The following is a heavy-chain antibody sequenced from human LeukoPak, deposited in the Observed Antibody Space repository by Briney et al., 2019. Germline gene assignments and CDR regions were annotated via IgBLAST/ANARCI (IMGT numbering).Heavy chain of an antibody. Sequence: TGGSLRLSCAASGFTFSSYAMHWVRQAPGKGLEYVSAISSNGGSTYYANSVKGRFTISRDNSKNTLYLQMGSLRAEDMAVYYCARDLGGYETGYWGQGTLVTVSS. CDR3: ARDLGGYETGY. CDR1: GFTFSSYA. D-gene: IGHD5-12*01. CDR2: ISSNGGST. V-gene: IGHV3-64*01. J-gene: IGHJ4*02.